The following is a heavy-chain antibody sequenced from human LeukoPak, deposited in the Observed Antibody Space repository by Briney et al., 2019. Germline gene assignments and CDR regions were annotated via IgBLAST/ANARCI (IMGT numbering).Heavy chain of an antibody. V-gene: IGHV4-61*02. D-gene: IGHD6-13*01. CDR1: GGSISSSSYY. CDR2: IYTSGST. J-gene: IGHJ3*02. CDR3: ARKNSSSWYGDDAFDI. Sequence: SETLSLTCTVSGGSISSSSYYWSWIRQPAGKGLEWIGRIYTSGSTNYNPSLKSRVTMSVDTSKNQFSLKLSSVTAADTAVYYCARKNSSSWYGDDAFDIWGQGTMVTVSS.